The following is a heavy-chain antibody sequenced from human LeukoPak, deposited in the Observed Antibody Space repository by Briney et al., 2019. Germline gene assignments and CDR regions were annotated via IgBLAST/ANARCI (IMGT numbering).Heavy chain of an antibody. CDR2: IIPIFGTA. Sequence: AASVKVSCKASGGTFSSYAISWVRQAPGQGLEWMGGIIPIFGTANYAQKFQGRVTITADESTSTAYMELSSLRSEDTAVYYCATIVVVSSSLEDYWGQGTLVTVSS. J-gene: IGHJ4*02. CDR3: ATIVVVSSSLEDY. D-gene: IGHD3-22*01. CDR1: GGTFSSYA. V-gene: IGHV1-69*13.